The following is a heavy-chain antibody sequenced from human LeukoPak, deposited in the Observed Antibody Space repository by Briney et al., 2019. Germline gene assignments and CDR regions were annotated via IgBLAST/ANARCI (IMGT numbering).Heavy chain of an antibody. Sequence: ADTLSLTYTASDDSISRDFWTWIRQPPGKGLEWIGYIRYSGRTEYNPSLKSRVTISIQTSKNQFSLKLTSVTAADTAIYYCARLPDVSGWPFDYWGQGILVTVSS. CDR2: IRYSGRT. D-gene: IGHD6-19*01. CDR1: DDSISRDF. J-gene: IGHJ4*02. CDR3: ARLPDVSGWPFDY. V-gene: IGHV4-59*07.